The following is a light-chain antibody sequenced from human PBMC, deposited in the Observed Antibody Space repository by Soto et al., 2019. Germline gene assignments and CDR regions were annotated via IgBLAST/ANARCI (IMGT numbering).Light chain of an antibody. CDR2: EVT. Sequence: QSALTQPASVSGSPGQSITISCTGTSSDVGGYDYVSWYQQHPGTAPRLIIFEVTNRPSGVSNRFSGSKSGNTASLTISGLQAEDEADCYCTSYTSSSTQVFGTGTKVTVL. V-gene: IGLV2-14*01. CDR1: SSDVGGYDY. J-gene: IGLJ1*01. CDR3: TSYTSSSTQV.